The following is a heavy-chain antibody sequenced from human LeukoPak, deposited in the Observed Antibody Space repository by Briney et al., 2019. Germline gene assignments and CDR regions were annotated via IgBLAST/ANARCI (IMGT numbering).Heavy chain of an antibody. CDR1: GGSISSGGYY. CDR3: ARGGSHFDY. J-gene: IGHJ4*02. Sequence: SETLSLTCTVSGGSISSGGYYWSWIRQPAGKGLEWIGRIYTSGSTNYNPSLKSRVTMSVDTSKNQFSLRLSSVTAADTAVYYCARGGSHFDYWGQGTLVTVSS. D-gene: IGHD1-26*01. V-gene: IGHV4-61*02. CDR2: IYTSGST.